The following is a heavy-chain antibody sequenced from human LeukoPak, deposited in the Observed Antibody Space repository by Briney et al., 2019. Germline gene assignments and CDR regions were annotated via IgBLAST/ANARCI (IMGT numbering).Heavy chain of an antibody. CDR2: INHSGST. Sequence: PSETLSLTCAVYGRSFSGYYWSWIRQPPGKGLEWIGEINHSGSTNYNPSLKSRVTISVDTSKNQFSLKLSSVTAADTAVYYCARGRWFDPWGQGTLVTVS. V-gene: IGHV4-34*01. CDR3: ARGRWFDP. CDR1: GRSFSGYY. J-gene: IGHJ5*02.